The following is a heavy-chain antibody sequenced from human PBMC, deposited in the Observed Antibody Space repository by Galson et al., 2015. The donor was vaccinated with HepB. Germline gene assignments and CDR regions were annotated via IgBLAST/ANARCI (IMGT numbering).Heavy chain of an antibody. V-gene: IGHV3-11*05. J-gene: IGHJ2*01. CDR1: GFTFSDYY. CDR3: AIDMRMVRGVWYFDL. Sequence: SLRLSCAASGFTFSDYYMSWIRQAPGKGLEWVSYISSSSSYTNYADSVKGRFTISRDNAKNSLYLQMNSLRAEDTAVYYCAIDMRMVRGVWYFDLWGRGTLVTVSS. D-gene: IGHD3-10*01. CDR2: ISSSSSYT.